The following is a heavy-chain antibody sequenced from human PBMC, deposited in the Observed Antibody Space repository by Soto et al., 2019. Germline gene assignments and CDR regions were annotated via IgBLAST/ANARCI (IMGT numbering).Heavy chain of an antibody. D-gene: IGHD2-2*01. CDR1: GFTFSSYG. Sequence: QVQLVESGGGVVQPGRSLRLSCAASGFTFSSYGMHWVRQAPGKGLEWVAVISYDGSNKYYADSVKGRFTISRDNSKNTLYLQMNSLRAEDTAVDYCAKDPYDCSSTSCYGYYYYYGMDVWGQGTTVTVSS. CDR3: AKDPYDCSSTSCYGYYYYYGMDV. V-gene: IGHV3-30*18. J-gene: IGHJ6*02. CDR2: ISYDGSNK.